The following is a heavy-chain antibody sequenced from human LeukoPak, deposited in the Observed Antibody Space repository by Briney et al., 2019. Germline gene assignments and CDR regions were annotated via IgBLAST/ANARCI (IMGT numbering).Heavy chain of an antibody. J-gene: IGHJ3*02. CDR2: IIPIFGTA. CDR1: GGTFSSYA. CDR3: ARGTSGSYSYPIGAFDI. V-gene: IGHV1-69*05. D-gene: IGHD1-26*01. Sequence: GASVKVSCKAPGGTFSSYAISWVRQAPGQGLEWMGGIIPIFGTANYAQKFQGRVTIATDESTSTAYMELSSLRSEDTAVYYCARGTSGSYSYPIGAFDIWGQGTMVTVSS.